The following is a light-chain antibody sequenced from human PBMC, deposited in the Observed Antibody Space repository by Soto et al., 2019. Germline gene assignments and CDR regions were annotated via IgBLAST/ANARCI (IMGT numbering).Light chain of an antibody. CDR1: SSDVGGSNF. CDR3: CSYAGNSLWV. V-gene: IGLV2-11*01. J-gene: IGLJ3*02. Sequence: QSALTQPRSVSGSPGQSVTISCTGYSSDVGGSNFVSWYQQHPVKAPKLVIYDVSKRPSGVPDRFSGSKSGNTASLTISGLQAEDEADYYCCSYAGNSLWVFGGGTQLTVL. CDR2: DVS.